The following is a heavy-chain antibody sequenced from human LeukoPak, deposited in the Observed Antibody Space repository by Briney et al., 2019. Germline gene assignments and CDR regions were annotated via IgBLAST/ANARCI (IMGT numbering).Heavy chain of an antibody. CDR2: INPSGGST. CDR1: GYTFTSYY. J-gene: IGHJ4*02. CDR3: ARDLGYYDFWSGYSHFDY. Sequence: ASVKVSCKASGYTFTSYYMHWVRQAPGQGLEWMGIINPSGGSTSYAQKFQGRVTMTRDTSTSTVYMELSSLRSEDTAVCYCARDLGYYDFWSGYSHFDYWGQGTLVTVSS. V-gene: IGHV1-46*01. D-gene: IGHD3-3*01.